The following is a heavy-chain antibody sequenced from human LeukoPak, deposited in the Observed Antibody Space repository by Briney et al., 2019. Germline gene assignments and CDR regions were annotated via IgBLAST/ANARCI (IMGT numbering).Heavy chain of an antibody. Sequence: GRSQRLSCAASGFTFSNYGMHRVRQAPGKGLEWVALIWYDGSNKYYTGSVKGRLTISRDNSKDTLFLQMNSLRVEDTAVYYCAREGPRGNSQFDYWGQGTLVTVSS. D-gene: IGHD2/OR15-2a*01. CDR1: GFTFSNYG. CDR2: IWYDGSNK. J-gene: IGHJ4*02. CDR3: AREGPRGNSQFDY. V-gene: IGHV3-33*01.